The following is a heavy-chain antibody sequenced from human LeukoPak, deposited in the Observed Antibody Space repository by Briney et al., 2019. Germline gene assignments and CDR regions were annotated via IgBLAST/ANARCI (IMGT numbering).Heavy chain of an antibody. CDR1: GFTISSYG. J-gene: IGHJ6*03. V-gene: IGHV3-23*01. Sequence: GGSLRLSCAASGFTISSYGMNWVRQAPGKGLEWVSGISGRAGAGNTYYADSVKGRFTISRDNSKNTLYLQMNSLRAEDTAVYYCARVAWLRYKHHIYYYYYMDVWGKGTTVTISS. CDR3: ARVAWLRYKHHIYYYYYMDV. D-gene: IGHD5-12*01. CDR2: ISGRAGAGNT.